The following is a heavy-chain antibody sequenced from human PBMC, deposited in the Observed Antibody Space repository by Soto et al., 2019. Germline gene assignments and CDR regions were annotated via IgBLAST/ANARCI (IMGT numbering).Heavy chain of an antibody. CDR2: IYYTGST. CDR1: GDSISSDY. Sequence: SETLSLTCTVSGDSISSDYWNWIRQPPGKGLEWIGSIYYTGSTNYNPSLKSRVTISVDTSRNQFSLNLNSVTAADTAVYYCARGFYDSGGYSSPFDYWGQGTLVTVSS. CDR3: ARGFYDSGGYSSPFDY. J-gene: IGHJ4*02. V-gene: IGHV4-59*01. D-gene: IGHD3-22*01.